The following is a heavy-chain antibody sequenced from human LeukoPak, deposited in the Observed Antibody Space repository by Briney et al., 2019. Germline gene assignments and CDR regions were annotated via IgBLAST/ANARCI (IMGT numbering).Heavy chain of an antibody. CDR3: AREFDDGSPRFDY. V-gene: IGHV1-2*02. CDR2: INPHSGVT. J-gene: IGHJ4*01. D-gene: IGHD1-1*01. CDR1: GYTFTGYY. Sequence: ASVKVSSTASGYTFTGYYMHWLRQAPGHGLEWMGWINPHSGVTNYAQTFQGRVTMTRDTSISTAYMDLSGLRSDDTAVYYCAREFDDGSPRFDYWGHGTLLTVSS.